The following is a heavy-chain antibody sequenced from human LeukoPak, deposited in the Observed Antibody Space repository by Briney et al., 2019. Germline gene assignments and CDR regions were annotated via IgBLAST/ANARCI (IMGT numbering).Heavy chain of an antibody. J-gene: IGHJ3*02. CDR3: ARVLIQYYDSSGYHWAFDI. CDR1: VYTFTGYY. V-gene: IGHV1-2*06. Sequence: ASVKVSCKASVYTFTGYYIHWVRQAPGQGLEWMGRINPNSGGTNYAQKFQGRVSMTRDTSISTAYMELSGLRSDDTAVYSCARVLIQYYDSSGYHWAFDIWGQGTMVTVSS. D-gene: IGHD3-22*01. CDR2: INPNSGGT.